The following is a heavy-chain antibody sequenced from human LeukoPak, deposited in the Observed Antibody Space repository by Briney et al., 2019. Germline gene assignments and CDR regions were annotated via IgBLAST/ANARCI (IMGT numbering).Heavy chain of an antibody. Sequence: GGSLRLSCSASWFTVRSNYMSWVRQPPGKGLEWVSVIYSGGSTYYADSVKGRFTISRDNSKNTLYLQVNSLRAEDTAVYYCASHSGSYLPLDYWGQGTLVTVSS. V-gene: IGHV3-53*01. CDR3: ASHSGSYLPLDY. J-gene: IGHJ4*02. D-gene: IGHD1-26*01. CDR2: IYSGGST. CDR1: WFTVRSNY.